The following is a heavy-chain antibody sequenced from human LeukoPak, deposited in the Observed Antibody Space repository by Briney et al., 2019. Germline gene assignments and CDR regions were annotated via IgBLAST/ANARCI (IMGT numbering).Heavy chain of an antibody. D-gene: IGHD3-10*01. CDR2: IRYDGSNK. J-gene: IGHJ4*02. Sequence: PGGSLRLSCAASGFTFSSYGMHWVRQAPGKGLEWVAFIRYDGSNKYYADSVKGRFTISRDNSKNTLYLQMNSLRAEDTAVYYCAKAYHRVRLWFGELSGRFDYWGQGTLVTVSS. V-gene: IGHV3-30*02. CDR3: AKAYHRVRLWFGELSGRFDY. CDR1: GFTFSSYG.